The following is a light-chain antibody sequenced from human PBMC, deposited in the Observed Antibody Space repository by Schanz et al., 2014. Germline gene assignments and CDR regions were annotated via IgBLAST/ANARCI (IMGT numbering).Light chain of an antibody. V-gene: IGLV2-8*01. CDR3: QSYDRSLSGSV. Sequence: QSALTQPPSASGSPGQSVTISCTGTSSDVGSYNYVSWFQQHPGKAPKLMIYEVSKRPSGVPDRFSGSKSGNTASLTVSGLQAEDEADYYCQSYDRSLSGSVFGGGTKLTVL. J-gene: IGLJ3*02. CDR2: EVS. CDR1: SSDVGSYNY.